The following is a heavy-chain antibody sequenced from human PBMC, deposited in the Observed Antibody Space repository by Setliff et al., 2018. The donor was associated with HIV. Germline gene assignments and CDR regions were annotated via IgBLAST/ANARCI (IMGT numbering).Heavy chain of an antibody. Sequence: LSLTCTVSGGSISSYSWSWIRQPPGKGLEWIGYIYYSGSTNYNPSLKSRVTKAVDTSKNQFSLKLSSVTAADTAVYYCVRMDNYDSSGLGAFDIWGQGTMGTV. CDR1: GGSISSYS. CDR2: IYYSGST. CDR3: VRMDNYDSSGLGAFDI. V-gene: IGHV4-59*01. J-gene: IGHJ3*02. D-gene: IGHD3-22*01.